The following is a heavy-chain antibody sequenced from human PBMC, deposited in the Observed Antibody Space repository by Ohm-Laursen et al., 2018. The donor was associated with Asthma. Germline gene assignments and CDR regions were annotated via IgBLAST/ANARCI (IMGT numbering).Heavy chain of an antibody. V-gene: IGHV3-9*01. Sequence: SLRLSCAASGFTFDDYAMHWVRQAPGKGLEWVSGISWNTGSIGYADSVKGRFTISRDNIKNTLYLHMNSLRPEDTALYYCARNTGYDFGAFDVWGQGTVVTVSS. CDR3: ARNTGYDFGAFDV. CDR1: GFTFDDYA. D-gene: IGHD3-3*01. J-gene: IGHJ3*01. CDR2: ISWNTGSI.